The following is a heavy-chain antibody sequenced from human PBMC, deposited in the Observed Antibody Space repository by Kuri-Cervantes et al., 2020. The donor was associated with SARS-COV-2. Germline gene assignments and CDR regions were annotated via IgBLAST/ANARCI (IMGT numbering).Heavy chain of an antibody. J-gene: IGHJ4*02. D-gene: IGHD4-11*01. CDR2: IDWDDDK. V-gene: IGHV2-70*11. Sequence: SGPTLVKPTQTLTLTCTFSGFSLTTRGMCVAWIRQPPGKALEWLARIDWDDDKYYKTSLNTRLSISKDTSKDQVVLTMTNMDTADTATYYCVRIRAATVIADYWGQGTLVTVSS. CDR3: VRIRAATVIADY. CDR1: GFSLTTRGMC.